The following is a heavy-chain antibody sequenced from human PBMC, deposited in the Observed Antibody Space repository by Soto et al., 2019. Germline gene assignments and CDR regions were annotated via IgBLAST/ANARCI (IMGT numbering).Heavy chain of an antibody. Sequence: EVQLVESGGGLVQPGGSLRLSCAASGFTFTNYWMHWVRQAPGKGLQWVARVDGEGSGTSYADTVKGRFTIYRDNAKNTLSLQMNSLRSDDTAVYYCGSVFEHWGWGTLVTVSS. CDR2: VDGEGSGT. D-gene: IGHD1-26*01. V-gene: IGHV3-74*01. J-gene: IGHJ4*02. CDR1: GFTFTNYW. CDR3: GSVFEH.